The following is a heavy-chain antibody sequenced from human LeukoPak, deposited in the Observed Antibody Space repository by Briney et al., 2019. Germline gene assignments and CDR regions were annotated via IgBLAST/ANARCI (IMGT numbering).Heavy chain of an antibody. V-gene: IGHV1-18*01. CDR3: ARGLLWFGELLNFDY. D-gene: IGHD3-10*01. J-gene: IGHJ4*02. Sequence: ASVKVSCKASGYTFSSYGISWVRQAPGQGLEWMGWISGYDGNTKYAQKLQGRVTMTTDTSTSTAYMELRSLRSDDTAVYYCARGLLWFGELLNFDYWGRGTLVTVSS. CDR2: ISGYDGNT. CDR1: GYTFSSYG.